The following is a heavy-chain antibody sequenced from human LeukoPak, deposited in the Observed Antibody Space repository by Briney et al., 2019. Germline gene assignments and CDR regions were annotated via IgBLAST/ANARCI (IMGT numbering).Heavy chain of an antibody. CDR1: GFTFSSYG. J-gene: IGHJ4*02. CDR3: ARGSSSSWFYFDY. V-gene: IGHV3-30*03. CDR2: ISYDGSNK. D-gene: IGHD6-13*01. Sequence: QAEGSLRLSCAASGFTFSSYGMHWVRQAPGKGLEWVAVISYDGSNKYYADSVKGRFTISRDNSKNTLYLQMNSLRSDDTAVYYCARGSSSSWFYFDYWGQGTLVTVSS.